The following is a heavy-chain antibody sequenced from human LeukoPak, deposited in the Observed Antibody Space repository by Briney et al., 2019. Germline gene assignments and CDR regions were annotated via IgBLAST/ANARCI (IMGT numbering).Heavy chain of an antibody. J-gene: IGHJ5*02. Sequence: ASVKVSCKASGYTFTGYYMHWVRQAPGQGLEWMGIINPSGGSTSYAQKFQGRVTMTRDTSTSTVYMELSSLRSEDTAVYYCARKAYYDSSGYSWFDPWGQGTLVTVSS. CDR2: INPSGGST. CDR1: GYTFTGYY. D-gene: IGHD3-22*01. V-gene: IGHV1-46*01. CDR3: ARKAYYDSSGYSWFDP.